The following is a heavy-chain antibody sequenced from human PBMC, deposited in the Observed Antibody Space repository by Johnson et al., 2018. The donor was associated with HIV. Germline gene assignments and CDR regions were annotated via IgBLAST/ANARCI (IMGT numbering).Heavy chain of an antibody. CDR2: FYSGGNT. CDR1: GFIVSSNY. D-gene: IGHD3-16*01. CDR3: ASVGGLGAFDI. J-gene: IGHJ3*02. V-gene: IGHV3-53*01. Sequence: VLLVESGGGLIQPGGSLRLSCAASGFIVSSNYMSWVRQAPGKGLEWVSGFYSGGNTYYADSVKGRFTISRDNSKNTLFLLVNSLRAEDTAVYYCASVGGLGAFDIWGQGTRVTVSS.